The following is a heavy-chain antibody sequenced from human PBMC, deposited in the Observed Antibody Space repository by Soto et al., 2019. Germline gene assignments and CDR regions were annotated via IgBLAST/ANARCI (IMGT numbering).Heavy chain of an antibody. Sequence: PSETLPLTCTVSGGSISSYYWSWIRQPTGKGLEWIGYIYYSGSTNYNPSLKSRVTISVDTSKNQFSLKLSSVTAADTAVYYCARLTKDIVVVPAARGYYYYMDVWGKGTTVTVSS. CDR1: GGSISSYY. J-gene: IGHJ6*03. D-gene: IGHD2-2*01. CDR3: ARLTKDIVVVPAARGYYYYMDV. CDR2: IYYSGST. V-gene: IGHV4-59*08.